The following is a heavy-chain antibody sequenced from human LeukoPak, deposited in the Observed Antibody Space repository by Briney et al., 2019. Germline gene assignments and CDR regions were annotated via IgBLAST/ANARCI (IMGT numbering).Heavy chain of an antibody. J-gene: IGHJ4*02. CDR1: GFTFSSYG. Sequence: GGSLRLSCAASGFTFSSYGMHWVRQAPGKGLEWVAVIRYDGSDKYYADSVKGRFTISRDNPKNTLNLQMNSLRADDTAVYYCARDQWLEESKSLDYWGQGTLVTVSS. CDR3: ARDQWLEESKSLDY. V-gene: IGHV3-33*01. D-gene: IGHD5-24*01. CDR2: IRYDGSDK.